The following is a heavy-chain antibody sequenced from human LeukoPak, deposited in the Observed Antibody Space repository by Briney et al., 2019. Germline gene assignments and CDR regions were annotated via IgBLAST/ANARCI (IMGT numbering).Heavy chain of an antibody. CDR1: GFTFSSYA. J-gene: IGHJ4*02. Sequence: PGGSLRLSCAASGFTFSSYAMHWVRQAPGKGLEWLAVIWYDGTNQYYADSVKGRFTFSRDNSKNTLFLQMNSLRAEDTAVYYCARADHGWYTFDYWGQGTLVTVPS. CDR3: ARADHGWYTFDY. V-gene: IGHV3-33*08. CDR2: IWYDGTNQ. D-gene: IGHD6-19*01.